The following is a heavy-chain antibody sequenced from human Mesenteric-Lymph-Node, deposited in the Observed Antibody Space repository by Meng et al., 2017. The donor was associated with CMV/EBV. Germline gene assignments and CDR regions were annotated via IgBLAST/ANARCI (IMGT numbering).Heavy chain of an antibody. CDR2: ISSEDRSI. CDR3: ARDMGCSSTSCYLNYFDY. J-gene: IGHJ4*02. CDR1: GFTFSSYT. D-gene: IGHD2-2*01. V-gene: IGHV3-21*01. Sequence: GGSLRLSCAASGFTFSSYTMNWVRQAPGKGLECVASISSEDRSIYYTDSVKGRFTISRDNARTSLYLQMNHLRGEDTAVYYCARDMGCSSTSCYLNYFDYWGQGTLVTVSS.